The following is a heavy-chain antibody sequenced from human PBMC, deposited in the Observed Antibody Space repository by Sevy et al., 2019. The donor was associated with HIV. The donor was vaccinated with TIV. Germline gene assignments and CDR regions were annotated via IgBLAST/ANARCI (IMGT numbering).Heavy chain of an antibody. CDR3: ARDSATFGGVIDLNPEYFQH. D-gene: IGHD3-16*02. Sequence: ASVKVSCKASGYTFTSYGISWVRQAPGQGLEWMGWISAYNGNTNYAQKLQGRVTMTTDTSTSTAYMELRSLRSDDTAVYYCARDSATFGGVIDLNPEYFQHWGQGTLVTVSS. CDR1: GYTFTSYG. V-gene: IGHV1-18*01. J-gene: IGHJ1*01. CDR2: ISAYNGNT.